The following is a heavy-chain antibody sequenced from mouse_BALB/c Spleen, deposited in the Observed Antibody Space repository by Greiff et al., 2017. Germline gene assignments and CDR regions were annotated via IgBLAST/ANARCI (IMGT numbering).Heavy chain of an antibody. Sequence: EVKLMESGAELVKPGPSVKLSCTASGFNIKDTYMHWVKQRPEQGLEWIGRIDPANGNTKYDPKFQGKATITADTSSNTAYLQLSSLTSEDTAVYYCASEYYSRDYALDYWGQGTTVTVSS. CDR1: GFNIKDTY. J-gene: IGHJ4*01. D-gene: IGHD2-12*01. CDR3: ASEYYSRDYALDY. CDR2: IDPANGNT. V-gene: IGHV14-3*02.